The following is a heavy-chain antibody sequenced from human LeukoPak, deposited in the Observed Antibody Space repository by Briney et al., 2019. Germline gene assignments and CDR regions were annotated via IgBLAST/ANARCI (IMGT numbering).Heavy chain of an antibody. V-gene: IGHV3-23*01. CDR2: ISGSGGST. D-gene: IGHD3-16*01. Sequence: GGSLRLSCAASGFTFSSYAMSWVRQAPGKGLEWVSAISGSGGSTYYADSVKGRFTISRDNSKNTLYLQMNSLRAEDTAVYYCAKDTSQAFGYPWGLGGDAFDIWGQGTMVTVSS. J-gene: IGHJ3*02. CDR3: AKDTSQAFGYPWGLGGDAFDI. CDR1: GFTFSSYA.